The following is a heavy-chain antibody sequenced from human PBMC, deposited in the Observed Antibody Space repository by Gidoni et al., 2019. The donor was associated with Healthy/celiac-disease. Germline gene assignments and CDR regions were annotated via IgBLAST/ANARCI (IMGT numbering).Heavy chain of an antibody. V-gene: IGHV4-34*01. CDR2: INPSGST. Sequence: QVQLQQWGAGLLKPAETLSLTCAVYGGSFSGSYWRWLRQPPGKGMAWIVEINPSGSTNYNPSLKSRVTISVDTSKNQFSLKLSSVAAADTAVYYCARVPKARRYYYDSSGYYPTPLRSYYMDVWGKGTTVTVSS. CDR1: GGSFSGSY. J-gene: IGHJ6*03. CDR3: ARVPKARRYYYDSSGYYPTPLRSYYMDV. D-gene: IGHD3-22*01.